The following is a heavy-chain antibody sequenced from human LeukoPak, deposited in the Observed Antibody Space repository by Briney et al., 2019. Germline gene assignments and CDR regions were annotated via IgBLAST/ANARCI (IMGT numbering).Heavy chain of an antibody. V-gene: IGHV1-3*01. CDR2: INAGNGNT. J-gene: IGHJ4*02. D-gene: IGHD2-2*01. CDR3: ARVGEEVVPAAEFDC. CDR1: GYTFTSYA. Sequence: ASVKVSCKASGYTFTSYAMHWVRQAPGQRLEWMGWINAGNGNTKYSQKFQGRVTITRDTSASTAYMELSSLRSEDTAVYYCARVGEEVVPAAEFDCWGQGTLVTVSS.